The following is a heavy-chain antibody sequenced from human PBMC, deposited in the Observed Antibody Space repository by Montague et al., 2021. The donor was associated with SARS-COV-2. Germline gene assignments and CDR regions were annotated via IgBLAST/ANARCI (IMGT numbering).Heavy chain of an antibody. CDR3: ARGARQGYGFRLGSFDY. D-gene: IGHD3-10*01. CDR2: INHSGST. Sequence: SETLSLTCAGDVGSFSGYHWKWIRQPPGKGLDLVWEINHSGSTNYNPSLKSRVTISVDTSKNQFSLKLSSVTAADTAVYYCARGARQGYGFRLGSFDYWGQGTLVTVSS. V-gene: IGHV4-34*01. J-gene: IGHJ4*02. CDR1: VGSFSGYH.